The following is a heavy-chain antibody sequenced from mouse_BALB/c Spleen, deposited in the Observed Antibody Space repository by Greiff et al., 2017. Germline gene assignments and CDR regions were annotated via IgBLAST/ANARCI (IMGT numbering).Heavy chain of an antibody. V-gene: IGHV5-9-4*01. J-gene: IGHJ2*01. Sequence: EVNLVDSGGGLVKPGGSLKLSCAASGFTFSSYAMSWVRQSPEKRLEWVAEISSGGSYTYYPDTVTGRFTISRDNAKNTLYLEMSSLRSEDTAMYYCARVSLNYFDYWGQGTTRTVSS. CDR3: ARVSLNYFDY. CDR1: GFTFSSYA. CDR2: ISSGGSYT.